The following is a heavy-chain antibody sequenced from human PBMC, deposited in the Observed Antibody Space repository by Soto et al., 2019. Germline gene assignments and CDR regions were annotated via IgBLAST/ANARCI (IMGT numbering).Heavy chain of an antibody. V-gene: IGHV6-1*01. Sequence: SQTLSLTCAISGDSVSSNSVVWNWTRQSPSRGLEWLGRTYYRSQWYNEYVVFVKSRITINPDTSKNQFSLQLNSVTPEDTAVYYCARGIYDTSVGTAFDIWGQGTKVTVSS. J-gene: IGHJ3*02. CDR3: ARGIYDTSVGTAFDI. CDR1: GDSVSSNSVV. D-gene: IGHD3-22*01. CDR2: TYYRSQWYN.